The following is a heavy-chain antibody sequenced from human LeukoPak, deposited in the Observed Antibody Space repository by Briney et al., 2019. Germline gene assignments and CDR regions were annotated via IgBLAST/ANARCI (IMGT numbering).Heavy chain of an antibody. D-gene: IGHD2-2*01. CDR3: AREGVIVVVPAANYYYYGMDV. Sequence: ASVKVSCKASGYTFTSYGISWVRQAPGQGLEWMGWISAYNCNTNYAQKLQGRVTMTTDTSTSTAYMELRSLRSDDTAVYYCAREGVIVVVPAANYYYYGMDVWGQGTTVTVSS. J-gene: IGHJ6*02. CDR2: ISAYNCNT. CDR1: GYTFTSYG. V-gene: IGHV1-18*01.